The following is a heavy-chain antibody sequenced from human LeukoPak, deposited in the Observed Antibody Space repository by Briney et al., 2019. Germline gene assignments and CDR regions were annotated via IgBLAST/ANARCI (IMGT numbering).Heavy chain of an antibody. J-gene: IGHJ4*02. CDR1: GGSISSYY. CDR2: IYYSGST. CDR3: ARATIMAHYYDSSGYFSEFDY. V-gene: IGHV4-59*01. D-gene: IGHD3-22*01. Sequence: SETLSLTCTVSGGSISSYYWSWIRQPPGKGLEWIGYIYYSGSTNYNPSLKSRVTISVDTSKNQFSLKLSSVTAADTAVYYCARATIMAHYYDSSGYFSEFDYWGQGTLVTVSS.